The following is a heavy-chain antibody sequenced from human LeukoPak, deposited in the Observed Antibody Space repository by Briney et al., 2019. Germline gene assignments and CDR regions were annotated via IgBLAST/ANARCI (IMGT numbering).Heavy chain of an antibody. J-gene: IGHJ6*03. D-gene: IGHD3-3*01. CDR3: ARAGLRFLERLREKYYYYYMDV. CDR2: INWNGGST. Sequence: GGSLRLSCAASGFTFDDYGMSWVRQAPGKGLEWVSGINWNGGSTGYADSVKGRFTISRDNAKNSLYLQMNSLRAEDTALYYCARAGLRFLERLREKYYYYYMDVWGKGTTVTVSS. CDR1: GFTFDDYG. V-gene: IGHV3-20*04.